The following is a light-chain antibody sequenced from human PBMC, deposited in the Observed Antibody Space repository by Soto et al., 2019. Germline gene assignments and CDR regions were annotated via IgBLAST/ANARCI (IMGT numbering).Light chain of an antibody. CDR2: GVS. Sequence: QSVLTQPASVSGSPGQSITISCTGTSTDVGGYNFVSWYQLYPGTAHKVLIYGVSNRPSGVSYRFSGSKSGNTASLTISGLQSEDEADYYCSSFTNRVSWVFGGGTKLTVL. J-gene: IGLJ3*02. CDR3: SSFTNRVSWV. CDR1: STDVGGYNF. V-gene: IGLV2-14*01.